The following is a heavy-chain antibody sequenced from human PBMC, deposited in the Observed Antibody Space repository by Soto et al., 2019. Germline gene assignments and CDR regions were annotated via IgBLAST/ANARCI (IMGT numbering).Heavy chain of an antibody. V-gene: IGHV1-69*04. Sequence: GASVKVSCKASGGTFSSYTISWVRQAPGQGLEWMGRIIPILGIANYAQKFQGRVTITADKSASTVYMELSSLRSEDTAVYYCARDAGYCSSTSCRSCDYWGQGTLVTVSS. D-gene: IGHD2-2*01. CDR3: ARDAGYCSSTSCRSCDY. CDR1: GGTFSSYT. J-gene: IGHJ4*02. CDR2: IIPILGIA.